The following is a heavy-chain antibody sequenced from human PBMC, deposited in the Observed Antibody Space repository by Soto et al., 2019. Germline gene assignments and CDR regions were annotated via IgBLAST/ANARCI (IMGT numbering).Heavy chain of an antibody. Sequence: WASVKVSCKASGYTFTSYGISWVRQAPGQGLEWMGWISAYNGNTNYAQKLQGRVTMTTDTSTSTAYMELRSLRSDDTAVYYCARGLRGWSSGDAFDIWGQGTMVTVSS. V-gene: IGHV1-18*04. CDR1: GYTFTSYG. CDR3: ARGLRGWSSGDAFDI. J-gene: IGHJ3*02. D-gene: IGHD3-22*01. CDR2: ISAYNGNT.